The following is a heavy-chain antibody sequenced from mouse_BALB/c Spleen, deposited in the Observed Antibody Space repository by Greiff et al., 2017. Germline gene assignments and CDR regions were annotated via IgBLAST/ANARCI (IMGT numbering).Heavy chain of an antibody. CDR3: ARSFDGYYFDY. Sequence: VQLQQSGAELARPGASVKLSCKASGYTFTSYWMQWVKQRPGQGLEWIGYISPGNGDIKNNEKFKGKATLTADKSSSTANVQLNSLTSEDTAVYYCARSFDGYYFDYWGQGTTLTVSS. D-gene: IGHD2-3*01. CDR1: GYTFTSYW. J-gene: IGHJ2*01. CDR2: ISPGNGDI. V-gene: IGHV1-87*01.